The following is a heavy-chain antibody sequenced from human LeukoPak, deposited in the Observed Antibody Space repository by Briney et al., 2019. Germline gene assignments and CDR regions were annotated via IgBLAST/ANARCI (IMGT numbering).Heavy chain of an antibody. V-gene: IGHV3-21*01. Sequence: GGSLRLSCAASGFTFSSYSMNWVRQAPGKGLEWVSSISSSSSYIYYADSVKGRFTISRDNAKNSLYLQMNSLRAEDTGVYYCAKDRANRDYFDYWGQGTLVTVSS. CDR3: AKDRANRDYFDY. J-gene: IGHJ4*02. CDR2: ISSSSSYI. CDR1: GFTFSSYS. D-gene: IGHD1/OR15-1a*01.